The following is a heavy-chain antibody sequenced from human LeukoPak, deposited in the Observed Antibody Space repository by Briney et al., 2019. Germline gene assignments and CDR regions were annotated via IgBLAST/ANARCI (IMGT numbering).Heavy chain of an antibody. CDR1: GGSISSYY. CDR3: ASIVATIPRTLDY. J-gene: IGHJ4*02. D-gene: IGHD5-12*01. CDR2: IYYSGST. V-gene: IGHV4-59*01. Sequence: SETLSLTCTVSGGSISSYYWSWIRQPPGKGLEWIGYIYYSGSTNYNPSLKSRVTISVDTSKNQFSLKLSSVTAADTAVYYCASIVATIPRTLDYWGQGTLVTVSS.